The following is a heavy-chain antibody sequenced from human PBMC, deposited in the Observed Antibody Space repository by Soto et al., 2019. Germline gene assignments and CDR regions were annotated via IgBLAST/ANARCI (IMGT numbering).Heavy chain of an antibody. Sequence: SETLSLTCTVSGGSISSYYWSWIRQPPGKGLEWIGYIYYSGSTNYNPSLKSRVTISVDTSKNQFSLKLSSVTAADTAVYFCVSTAMVHYYYYSYMDVWGKGTTVTVSS. V-gene: IGHV4-59*01. D-gene: IGHD5-18*01. CDR1: GGSISSYY. CDR3: VSTAMVHYYYYSYMDV. J-gene: IGHJ6*03. CDR2: IYYSGST.